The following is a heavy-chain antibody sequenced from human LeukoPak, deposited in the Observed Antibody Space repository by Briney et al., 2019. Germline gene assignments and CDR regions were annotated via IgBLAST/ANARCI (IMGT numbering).Heavy chain of an antibody. CDR3: AKAATPVYGDSDY. CDR1: GFTVNTNY. Sequence: GGSLRLSCAASGFTVNTNYLSWVRQAPGKGLEWVSAISGSGGSTYYADSVKGRFTISRDNSKNTLYLQMNSLRAEDTAVYYCAKAATPVYGDSDYWGQGTLVTVSS. J-gene: IGHJ4*02. D-gene: IGHD4-17*01. CDR2: ISGSGGST. V-gene: IGHV3-23*01.